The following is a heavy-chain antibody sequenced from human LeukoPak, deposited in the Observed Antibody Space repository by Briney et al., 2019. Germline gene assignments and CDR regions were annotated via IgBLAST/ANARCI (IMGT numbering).Heavy chain of an antibody. J-gene: IGHJ6*03. CDR1: GGTFSSYA. V-gene: IGHV1-69*13. CDR2: IIPIFGTA. CDR3: AAVAVAYYYYYYMDV. Sequence: GASVKVSCKASGGTFSSYAISWVRQAPGQGLEWMGGIIPIFGTANYAQKFQGRVTITADESTSTAYMELSSLRSEDTAVYYCAAVAVAYYYYYYMDVWGKGTTVTISS. D-gene: IGHD6-19*01.